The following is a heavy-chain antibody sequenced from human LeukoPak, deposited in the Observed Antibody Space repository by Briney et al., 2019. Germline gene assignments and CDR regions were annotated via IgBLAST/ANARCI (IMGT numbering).Heavy chain of an antibody. CDR1: GFTVSSYW. V-gene: IGHV3-74*01. CDR3: ARRAAAGHLDGFDI. J-gene: IGHJ3*02. CDR2: ISSDGSST. Sequence: GGSLRLSCAASGFTVSSYWMHWVRQPPGTGLVWVSRISSDGSSTAYADSVKGRFTISRDNAKSSLSLQMNSLRAEDTAVYYCARRAAAGHLDGFDIWGQGTLITVSS. D-gene: IGHD6-13*01.